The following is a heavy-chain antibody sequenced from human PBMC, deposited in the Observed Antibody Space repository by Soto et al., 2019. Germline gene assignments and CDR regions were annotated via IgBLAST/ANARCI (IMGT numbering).Heavy chain of an antibody. V-gene: IGHV1-69*04. CDR2: IIPILGIA. Sequence: SVKVSCKASGGTFSSYTISWVRQAPGQGLEWMGRIIPILGIANYAQKFQGRVTITADKSTSTAYMELSSLRSEDTAVYYCARDNYYGSGSYYRASDYWGQGTLVTVS. J-gene: IGHJ4*02. CDR1: GGTFSSYT. D-gene: IGHD3-10*01. CDR3: ARDNYYGSGSYYRASDY.